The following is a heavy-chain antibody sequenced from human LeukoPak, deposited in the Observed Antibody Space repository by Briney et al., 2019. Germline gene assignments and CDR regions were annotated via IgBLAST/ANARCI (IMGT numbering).Heavy chain of an antibody. Sequence: GGSLRLSCAASGFTFSSYGMHWVRQAPGKGLEWVAVISYDGSNKYYADSVKGRFTISRDNSKNTLYLQMNSLRAEDTAVYYCANEGGSYYHPRDWFDPWGQGTLVTVSS. CDR3: ANEGGSYYHPRDWFDP. V-gene: IGHV3-30*18. CDR2: ISYDGSNK. D-gene: IGHD1-26*01. CDR1: GFTFSSYG. J-gene: IGHJ5*02.